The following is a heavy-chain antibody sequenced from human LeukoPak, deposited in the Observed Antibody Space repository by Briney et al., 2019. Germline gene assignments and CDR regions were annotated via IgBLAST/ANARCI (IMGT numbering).Heavy chain of an antibody. CDR3: ARVLDFTIAALVG. CDR1: GYTFTSYD. CDR2: MNPNSGNT. J-gene: IGHJ4*02. D-gene: IGHD6-6*01. V-gene: IGHV1-8*01. Sequence: ASVKVSCKASGYTFTSYDINWVRQATGQGLEWMGWMNPNSGNTGYAQKFQGRVTMTRNTSISTAYMELSSLGSEDTAVYYCARVLDFTIAALVGWGQGTLVTVST.